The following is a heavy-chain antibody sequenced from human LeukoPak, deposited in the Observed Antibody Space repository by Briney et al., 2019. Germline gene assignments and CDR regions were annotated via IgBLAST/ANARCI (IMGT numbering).Heavy chain of an antibody. CDR3: AREMGFGDYLFDY. V-gene: IGHV1-69*06. CDR1: GGTSSSYA. CDR2: IIPIFGTA. J-gene: IGHJ4*02. Sequence: GASVKVSCKASGGTSSSYAISWVRQAPGQGLEWMGGIIPIFGTANYAQKFQGRVTITADKSTSTAYMELSSLRSEDTAVYYCAREMGFGDYLFDYWGQGTLVTVSS. D-gene: IGHD4-17*01.